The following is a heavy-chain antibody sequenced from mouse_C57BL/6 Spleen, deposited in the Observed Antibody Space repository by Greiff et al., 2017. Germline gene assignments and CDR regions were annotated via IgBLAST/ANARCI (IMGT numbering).Heavy chain of an antibody. CDR3: ARHDYGSSYGFDY. D-gene: IGHD1-1*01. J-gene: IGHJ2*01. Sequence: EVNLVESGGDLVKPGGSLKLSCAASGFTFSSYGMSWVRQTPDKRLEWVATISSGGSYTYYPDSVKGRFTISRDNAKNTLYLQMSSLKSEDTAMYYCARHDYGSSYGFDYWGQGT. CDR2: ISSGGSYT. CDR1: GFTFSSYG. V-gene: IGHV5-6*01.